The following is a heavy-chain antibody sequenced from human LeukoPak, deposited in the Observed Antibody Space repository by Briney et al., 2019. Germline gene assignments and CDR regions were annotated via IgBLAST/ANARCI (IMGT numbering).Heavy chain of an antibody. CDR2: INHSGST. Sequence: GSLRLSCTASGFTFSSYEMNWVRQAPGKGLEWIGEINHSGSTYYNPSLKDRVTISVDTSKNQFSLRLSSVTAADTAVYYCARTLLWFGEPRGAFDLWGQGTIVTVSS. D-gene: IGHD3-10*01. J-gene: IGHJ3*01. CDR3: ARTLLWFGEPRGAFDL. V-gene: IGHV4-34*01. CDR1: GFTFSSYE.